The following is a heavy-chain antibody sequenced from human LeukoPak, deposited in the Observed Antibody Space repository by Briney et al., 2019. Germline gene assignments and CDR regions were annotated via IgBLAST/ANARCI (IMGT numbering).Heavy chain of an antibody. Sequence: SLKISCAASGFTFDDYAMHRVRQAPGKGLEWVSGISWNSGSIGYADSVKGRFTISRDNAKNSLYLQMNSLRAEDTALYYCAKDTLAAGFFDYWGQGTLVTVSS. CDR2: ISWNSGSI. CDR3: AKDTLAAGFFDY. CDR1: GFTFDDYA. J-gene: IGHJ4*02. V-gene: IGHV3-9*01. D-gene: IGHD6-13*01.